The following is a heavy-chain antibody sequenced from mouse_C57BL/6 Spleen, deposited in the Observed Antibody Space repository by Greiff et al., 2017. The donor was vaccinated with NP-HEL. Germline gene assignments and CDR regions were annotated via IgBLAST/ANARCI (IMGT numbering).Heavy chain of an antibody. D-gene: IGHD2-1*01. CDR2: IYPGSGNT. V-gene: IGHV1-76*01. J-gene: IGHJ4*01. Sequence: VQLKESGAELVRPGASVKLSCKASGYTFTDYYINWVKQRPGQGLEWIARIYPGSGNTYYNEKFKGKATLTAEKSSSTAYMQLSSLTSEDSAVYFCARMGYGNYDAMDYWGQGSSVTVSS. CDR3: ARMGYGNYDAMDY. CDR1: GYTFTDYY.